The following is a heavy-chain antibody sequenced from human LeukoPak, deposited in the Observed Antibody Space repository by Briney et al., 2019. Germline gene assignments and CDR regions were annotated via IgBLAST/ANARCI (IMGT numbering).Heavy chain of an antibody. CDR2: INHSGST. CDR1: GGSFSGYY. D-gene: IGHD3-10*01. Sequence: SETLSLTCAVYGGSFSGYYWSWIRQPPGKGLEWIGEINHSGSTNYNPSLKSRVTISVDTSKNQFSLKLSSVTAADTAVYYCAITETLKKKKRYYYGSGSYSIDYWGQGTLVTVSS. J-gene: IGHJ4*02. CDR3: AITETLKKKKRYYYGSGSYSIDY. V-gene: IGHV4-34*01.